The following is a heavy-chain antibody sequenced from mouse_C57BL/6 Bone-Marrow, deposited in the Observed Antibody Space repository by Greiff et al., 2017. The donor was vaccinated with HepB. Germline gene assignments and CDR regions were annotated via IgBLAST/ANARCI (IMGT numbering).Heavy chain of an antibody. D-gene: IGHD2-5*01. CDR2: IYPGGGYT. Sequence: VKLQQSGAELVRPGTSVKMSCKASGYTFTNYWIGWAKQRPGHGLEWIGDIYPGGGYTNYNEKFKGNATLTADKSSSTAYMQFSSLTSEDSAIYYCARKSNYVYYAMDYWGQGTSATVSA. CDR1: GYTFTNYW. J-gene: IGHJ4*01. CDR3: ARKSNYVYYAMDY. V-gene: IGHV1-63*01.